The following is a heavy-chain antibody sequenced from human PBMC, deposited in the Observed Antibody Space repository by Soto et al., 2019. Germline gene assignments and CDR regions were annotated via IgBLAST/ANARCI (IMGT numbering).Heavy chain of an antibody. Sequence: SVKVSCKASGGTFSSYAISWVRQAPGQGLEWMGGIIPIFGTANYAQKFQGRVTITADESTSTAYMELSSLRSEDTAVYYCARGGVGYDSSGYYYWNYWGQGTLVTVSS. V-gene: IGHV1-69*13. J-gene: IGHJ4*02. CDR1: GGTFSSYA. CDR2: IIPIFGTA. D-gene: IGHD3-22*01. CDR3: ARGGVGYDSSGYYYWNY.